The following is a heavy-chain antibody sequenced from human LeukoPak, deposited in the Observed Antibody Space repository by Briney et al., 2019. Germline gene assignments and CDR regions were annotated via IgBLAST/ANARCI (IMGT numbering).Heavy chain of an antibody. J-gene: IGHJ1*01. D-gene: IGHD3-22*01. V-gene: IGHV3-48*03. Sequence: GGPLRLSCAASGFTFSSYEMNWVRQAPGKGLEWVSYISSSGSTIYYADSVKGRFTISRDNAKNSLYLQMNSLRAEDTAVYYCARLKYYYDSSGHAFQHWGQGTLVTVSS. CDR3: ARLKYYYDSSGHAFQH. CDR2: ISSSGSTI. CDR1: GFTFSSYE.